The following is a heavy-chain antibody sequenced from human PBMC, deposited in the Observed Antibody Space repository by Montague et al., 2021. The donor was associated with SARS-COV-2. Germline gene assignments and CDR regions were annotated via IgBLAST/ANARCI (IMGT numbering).Heavy chain of an antibody. J-gene: IGHJ5*02. D-gene: IGHD3-22*01. CDR1: GGSISSGGYY. CDR2: IYYSGST. Sequence: TLSLTCTVSGGSISSGGYYWSWIRQPPGKGLEWIGYIYYSGSTYYNPSLKSRVTISVDTSKNQFSLKLSSVTAADTAVYYCARATRSIGVLDWFDPWGQGTLVTVSS. CDR3: ARATRSIGVLDWFDP. V-gene: IGHV4-31*03.